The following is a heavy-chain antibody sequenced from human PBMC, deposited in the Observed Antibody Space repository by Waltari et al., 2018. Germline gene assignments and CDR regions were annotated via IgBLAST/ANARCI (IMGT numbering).Heavy chain of an antibody. J-gene: IGHJ4*01. CDR2: IYYSGST. V-gene: IGHV4-30-4*01. CDR3: ARAFSSSDFDY. Sequence: QVQLQESGPGLVTPSQTLSHTCTVSGGSLSSRAYYWSWIRQPPGKGLEWIGYIYYSGSTYYNPSLKSRVIISLDTSKNQFYLRLTSVTAPDTAVYYCARAFSSSDFDYWGRGTLVTVSS. CDR1: GGSLSSRAYY. D-gene: IGHD6-6*01.